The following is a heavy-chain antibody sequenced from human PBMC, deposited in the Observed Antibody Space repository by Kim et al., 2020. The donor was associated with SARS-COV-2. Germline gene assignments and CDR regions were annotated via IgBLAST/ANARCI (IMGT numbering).Heavy chain of an antibody. J-gene: IGHJ4*02. Sequence: YAQKLQGRVTMTTDTSTSTAYMELRSLRSDDTAVYYCARDRYSSSWYVDYWGQGTLVTVSS. V-gene: IGHV1-18*01. D-gene: IGHD6-13*01. CDR3: ARDRYSSSWYVDY.